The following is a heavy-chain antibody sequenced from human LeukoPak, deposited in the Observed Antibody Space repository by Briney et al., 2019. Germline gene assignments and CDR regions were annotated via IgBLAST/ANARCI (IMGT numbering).Heavy chain of an antibody. D-gene: IGHD6-13*01. CDR2: IYHSGST. CDR1: GGSISSGGYY. V-gene: IGHV4-30-2*01. Sequence: PSQTLSLTCTVSGGSISSGGYYWSWIRQPPGKGLEWIGYIYHSGSTYYNPSLKSRVTISVDTSKNQFSLKLSSVTAADTAVYYCARAGSSWYDAYDYWGQGTLVTVSS. J-gene: IGHJ4*02. CDR3: ARAGSSWYDAYDY.